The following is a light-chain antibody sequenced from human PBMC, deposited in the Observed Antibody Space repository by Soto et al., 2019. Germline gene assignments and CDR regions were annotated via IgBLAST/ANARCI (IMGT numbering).Light chain of an antibody. V-gene: IGLV3-21*04. CDR3: QVWDSENEHVV. CDR2: YDG. J-gene: IGLJ3*02. Sequence: SYELTQPLSVSVAPGKTARISCGGAIVEYKSVHWYQQKAGQAPVLVIQYDGDRPSGIPERFSGSKSGNTATLTLTGAEAGDEADYYCQVWDSENEHVVFGGGTKLTV. CDR1: IVEYKS.